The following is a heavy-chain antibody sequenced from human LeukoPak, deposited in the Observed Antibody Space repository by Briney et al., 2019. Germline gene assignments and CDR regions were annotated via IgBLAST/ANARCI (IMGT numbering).Heavy chain of an antibody. D-gene: IGHD3-10*01. J-gene: IGHJ4*02. CDR2: VRYDGSNK. Sequence: GGSLRLSCAASGFTFSTYGMHWVRQAPGKALEWVAVVRYDGSNKYYADSVKGRFTISRDNSKNTLYLQMNSLRAEDTAVYYCAKDYYGSGSYYNTPSFFDYWGQGTLVTVSS. V-gene: IGHV3-30*02. CDR1: GFTFSTYG. CDR3: AKDYYGSGSYYNTPSFFDY.